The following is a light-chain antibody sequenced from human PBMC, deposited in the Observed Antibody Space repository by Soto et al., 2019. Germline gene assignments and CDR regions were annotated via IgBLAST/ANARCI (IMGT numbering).Light chain of an antibody. CDR3: QQYHSYWT. CDR1: QSISSW. V-gene: IGKV1-5*03. J-gene: IGKJ1*01. Sequence: DIQMTQSPSTLSASVGDRVTITCRASQSISSWLAWYQQKPGKAPKLLIYKASSLESGVPSRFSGSGSGTELTLTISSLQSEDFSTYYCQQYHSYWTFGQGTKVDI. CDR2: KAS.